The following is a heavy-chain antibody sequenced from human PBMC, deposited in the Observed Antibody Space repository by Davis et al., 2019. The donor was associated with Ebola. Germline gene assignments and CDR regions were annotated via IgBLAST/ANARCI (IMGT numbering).Heavy chain of an antibody. CDR2: FGTGGDT. CDR1: GFIFRNYV. Sequence: GESLKISCETPGFIFRNYVMSWVRQAPGKGLEWVSTFGTGGDTYYADSVKGRFAISRDNSRGTLYLQMNSLRVEDSAIYYCVKDSSNIWFDIWGQGTLVTVS. D-gene: IGHD2/OR15-2a*01. J-gene: IGHJ3*02. CDR3: VKDSSNIWFDI. V-gene: IGHV3-23*01.